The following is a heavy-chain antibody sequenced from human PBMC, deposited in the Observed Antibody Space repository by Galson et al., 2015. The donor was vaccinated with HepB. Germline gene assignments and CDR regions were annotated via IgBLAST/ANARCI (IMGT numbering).Heavy chain of an antibody. CDR2: IRRKASGGTA. CDR1: GFTFTNYA. V-gene: IGHV3-49*04. Sequence: SLRLSCAASGFTFTNYAMSWVRQAPGRGLEWLGFIRRKASGGTAEYAASVKGRFSFSRDDSKSIAYLQMNSLKPEDTAVYYCTRGPASLWSGKADYWGQGTLVTVSS. CDR3: TRGPASLWSGKADY. D-gene: IGHD3-3*01. J-gene: IGHJ4*02.